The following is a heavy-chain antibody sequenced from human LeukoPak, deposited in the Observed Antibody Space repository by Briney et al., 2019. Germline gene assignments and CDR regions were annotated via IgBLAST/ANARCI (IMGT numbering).Heavy chain of an antibody. CDR1: GFTFSDSW. J-gene: IGHJ6*02. CDR2: MNQDGSAK. CDR3: ATYTHWVAGDV. D-gene: IGHD3-16*01. Sequence: PGGSLRLSCAASGFTFSDSWMSWVRQAPGQGLEWVANMNQDGSAKGYADSVKGRFTISRDNARNSLYLQMSSRRPEDTAVYYCATYTHWVAGDVWGQGTTVTVSS. V-gene: IGHV3-7*01.